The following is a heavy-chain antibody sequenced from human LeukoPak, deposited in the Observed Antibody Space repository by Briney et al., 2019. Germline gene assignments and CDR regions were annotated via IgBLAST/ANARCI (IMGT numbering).Heavy chain of an antibody. CDR2: MNPNSGNT. V-gene: IGHV1-8*03. J-gene: IGHJ6*03. CDR1: GYTFTSYD. Sequence: GASVKVSCKASGYTFTSYDINWVRQATGQGLEWMGWMNPNSGNTGYAQKFQGRVTITRNTSISTAYMELSSLRSEDTAVYYCARGRRIAARPRYYYYMDVWGKGTTVTVSS. CDR3: ARGRRIAARPRYYYYMDV. D-gene: IGHD6-25*01.